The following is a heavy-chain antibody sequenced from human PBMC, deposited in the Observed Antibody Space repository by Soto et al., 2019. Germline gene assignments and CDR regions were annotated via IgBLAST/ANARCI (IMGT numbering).Heavy chain of an antibody. D-gene: IGHD3-10*01. CDR3: ARGHQIYYGSGSNSISWFDP. Sequence: PGGSLRLSCAASGFTFSDYYMIWIRQAPGKGLEWVSYISSSGSTIYYADSVKGRFTISRDNAKNSLYLQMNSLRAEDTAVYYCARGHQIYYGSGSNSISWFDPWGQGTLVTVSS. CDR1: GFTFSDYY. V-gene: IGHV3-11*01. CDR2: ISSSGSTI. J-gene: IGHJ5*02.